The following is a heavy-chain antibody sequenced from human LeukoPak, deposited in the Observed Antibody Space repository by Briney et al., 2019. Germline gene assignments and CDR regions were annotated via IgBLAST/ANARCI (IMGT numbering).Heavy chain of an antibody. Sequence: PSETLSLTCAVYGGSFSGFYWTWIRQPPGKGLEWIGEINHSGSTNYNPSLKSRVTISVDTSKNQFSLKLSSVTAADTAVYYCARFRGDVGLVNYYYYYGMDVWGQGTTVTVSS. D-gene: IGHD3-16*01. CDR3: ARFRGDVGLVNYYYYYGMDV. CDR2: INHSGST. CDR1: GGSFSGFY. J-gene: IGHJ6*02. V-gene: IGHV4-34*01.